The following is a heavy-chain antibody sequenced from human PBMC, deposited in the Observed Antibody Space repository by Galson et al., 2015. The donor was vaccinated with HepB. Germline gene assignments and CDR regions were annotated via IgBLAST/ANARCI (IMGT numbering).Heavy chain of an antibody. Sequence: PALVKPTQTLTLTCSFSGFSLSTTKMRASWIRQPPGKALEWLARVDWDDAKFYSTSLKTRLTISKDTSKNQVILTMANMDPVDTATYYCARGPRDDYSFDYWGQGTLVTVSS. V-gene: IGHV2-70*04. J-gene: IGHJ4*02. D-gene: IGHD4-11*01. CDR3: ARGPRDDYSFDY. CDR2: VDWDDAK. CDR1: GFSLSTTKMR.